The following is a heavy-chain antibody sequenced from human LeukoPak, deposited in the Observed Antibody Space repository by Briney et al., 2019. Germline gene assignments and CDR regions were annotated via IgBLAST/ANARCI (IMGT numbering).Heavy chain of an antibody. V-gene: IGHV1-18*01. CDR3: ARAKTSYYDFWSGYYLDFDY. CDR1: GYTFTSYG. D-gene: IGHD3-3*01. CDR2: ISAYNGNT. J-gene: IGHJ4*02. Sequence: ASVKVSCKASGYTFTSYGISWVRQAPAQGLEWMGWISAYNGNTNYAQKLQGRVTMTTDTSTSKAYMELRSLRSDDTAVYYCARAKTSYYDFWSGYYLDFDYWGEGTLVTVSS.